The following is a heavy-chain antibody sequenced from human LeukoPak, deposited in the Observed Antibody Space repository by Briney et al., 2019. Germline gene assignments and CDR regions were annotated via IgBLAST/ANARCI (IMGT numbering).Heavy chain of an antibody. D-gene: IGHD1-26*01. Sequence: SETLSLTCTVSGGSISSSSYYWGWIRQPPGEGLEWIGTIYYSGSTYYNPSLKSRVTISVDKSKNQFSLKLSSVTAADTAVYYCARDWYVVWDESTPLVYWGQGTLVTVSS. CDR3: ARDWYVVWDESTPLVY. J-gene: IGHJ4*02. V-gene: IGHV4-39*07. CDR1: GGSISSSSYY. CDR2: IYYSGST.